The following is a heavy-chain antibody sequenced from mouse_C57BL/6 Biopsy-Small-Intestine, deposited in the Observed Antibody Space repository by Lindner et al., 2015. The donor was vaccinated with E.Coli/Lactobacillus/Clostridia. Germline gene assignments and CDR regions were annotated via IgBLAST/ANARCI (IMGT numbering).Heavy chain of an antibody. V-gene: IGHV10-1*01. Sequence: VQLQESGGGLVQPKGSLKLSCAASGFSFNTYAMNWVRQAPGKGLEWVARIRSKSNNYATYYADSVKDRFTISRDDSESMLYLQMNNLKTEDTAMYYCVRQPYYSSSPYYAMDYWGQGTSVTVSS. D-gene: IGHD1-1*01. CDR3: VRQPYYSSSPYYAMDY. CDR1: GFSFNTYA. CDR2: IRSKSNNYAT. J-gene: IGHJ4*01.